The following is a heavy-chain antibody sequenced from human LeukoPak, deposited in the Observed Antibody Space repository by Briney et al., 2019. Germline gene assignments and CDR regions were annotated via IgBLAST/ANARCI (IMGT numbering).Heavy chain of an antibody. D-gene: IGHD3-3*01. Sequence: SETLSLTCTVSGGSISSGSYYWSWIRQPAGKELEWIGRVYSTGSATYNPSLQRRVTVSVDTSKNQFSLRLSSVTAADTAVYYCARDRDTIWRWFDPWGQGTLVTVSS. CDR1: GGSISSGSYY. J-gene: IGHJ5*02. V-gene: IGHV4-61*02. CDR3: ARDRDTIWRWFDP. CDR2: VYSTGSA.